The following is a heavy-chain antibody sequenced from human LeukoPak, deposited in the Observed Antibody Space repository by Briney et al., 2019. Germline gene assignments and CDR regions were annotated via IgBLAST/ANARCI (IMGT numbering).Heavy chain of an antibody. CDR2: IKEDESEI. D-gene: IGHD5-18*01. CDR1: GSSFSSSW. Sequence: PGGSLRLSCAASGSSFSSSWMTWVRQAPGKGLEWVANIKEDESEIYYVDSVKGRFTASRDNAKNSLYLQMNSLRAEDTAVYYCARILTYSYGLDYWGQGILVTVSS. CDR3: ARILTYSYGLDY. V-gene: IGHV3-7*01. J-gene: IGHJ4*02.